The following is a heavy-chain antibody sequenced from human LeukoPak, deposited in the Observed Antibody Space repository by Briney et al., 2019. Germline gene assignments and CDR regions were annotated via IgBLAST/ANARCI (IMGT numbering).Heavy chain of an antibody. CDR2: IYYSGLT. CDR1: GGSIGSGGYY. Sequence: PSQTLSLTCTVSGGSIGSGGYYWTWIRQHPGKGLEWIGYIYYSGLTYYNPSLKSRITISVDASKNQFSLKLTSVTAADTAVYYCAREGYYGDYTDWFDPWGQGALVTVSS. V-gene: IGHV4-31*03. D-gene: IGHD4-17*01. CDR3: AREGYYGDYTDWFDP. J-gene: IGHJ5*02.